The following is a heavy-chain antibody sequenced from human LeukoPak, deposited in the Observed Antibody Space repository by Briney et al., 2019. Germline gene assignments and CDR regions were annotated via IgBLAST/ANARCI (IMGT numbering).Heavy chain of an antibody. J-gene: IGHJ4*02. Sequence: GESLKISCKGSGYIFTSYWIGWVRQMPRKGLEWMGIIYPGDSDTRYSPSFQGQVTISADKSISTAYLQWSSLKASDTAMYYCARQTPVDTAMVTSMDYWGQGTLVTVSS. D-gene: IGHD5-18*01. V-gene: IGHV5-51*01. CDR1: GYIFTSYW. CDR3: ARQTPVDTAMVTSMDY. CDR2: IYPGDSDT.